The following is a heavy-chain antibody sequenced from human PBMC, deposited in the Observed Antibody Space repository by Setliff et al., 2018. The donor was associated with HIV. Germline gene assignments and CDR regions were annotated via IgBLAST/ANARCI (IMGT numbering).Heavy chain of an antibody. D-gene: IGHD5-12*01. CDR2: IDPSGESI. J-gene: IGHJ4*02. Sequence: ASVKVSCKASGDSLSSQYFHWVRQAPGQGPEWMGIIDPSGESINYTQRFQGRVTMTRDTSTNTVYMELSSLRSEDTAVYYCARDQALEMATKWGQGTLVTVSS. CDR3: ARDQALEMATK. V-gene: IGHV1-46*01. CDR1: GDSLSSQY.